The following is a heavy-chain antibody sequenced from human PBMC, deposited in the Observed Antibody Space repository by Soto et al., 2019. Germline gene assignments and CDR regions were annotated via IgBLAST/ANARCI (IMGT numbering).Heavy chain of an antibody. J-gene: IGHJ6*02. CDR3: ARGEAAAALYYYYYGMDV. Sequence: ASVKVSCKASGYTFTSYYMHWVRQAPGQGLEWMGIINPSGGSTSYAQKFQGRVTMTRDTSTSTVYMELSSLRSEDTAVYYCARGEAAAALYYYYYGMDVWGQGTTVTVSS. D-gene: IGHD6-13*01. CDR2: INPSGGST. CDR1: GYTFTSYY. V-gene: IGHV1-46*01.